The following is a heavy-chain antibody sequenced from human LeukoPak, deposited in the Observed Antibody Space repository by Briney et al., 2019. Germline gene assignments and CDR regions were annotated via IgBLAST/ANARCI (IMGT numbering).Heavy chain of an antibody. D-gene: IGHD3-10*01. CDR2: IKQDGSEK. Sequence: GGSLRLSCAASGFTFSSYWMSWVRQAPGKGLEWVANIKQDGSEKYYVDSVKGRFTISRDNAKNSLYLQMNSLRAEDTAVYYCARDQKRGIKGLYYMDVWGKGTTVTVSS. V-gene: IGHV3-7*01. CDR1: GFTFSSYW. J-gene: IGHJ6*03. CDR3: ARDQKRGIKGLYYMDV.